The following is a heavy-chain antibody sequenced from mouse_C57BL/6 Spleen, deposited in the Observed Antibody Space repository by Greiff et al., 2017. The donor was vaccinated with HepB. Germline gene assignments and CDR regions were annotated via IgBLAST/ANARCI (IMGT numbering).Heavy chain of an antibody. CDR2: IHPNSGST. V-gene: IGHV1-64*01. D-gene: IGHD1-1*01. Sequence: QVQLQQPGAELVKPGASVKLSCKASGYTFTSYWMHWVKQRPGQGLEWIGMIHPNSGSTNYNEKFKSKATLTVDKSSSTAYMQLSSLTSEDSAVYYCARGEITTVVFDYWGQGPTLTVSS. CDR1: GYTFTSYW. J-gene: IGHJ2*01. CDR3: ARGEITTVVFDY.